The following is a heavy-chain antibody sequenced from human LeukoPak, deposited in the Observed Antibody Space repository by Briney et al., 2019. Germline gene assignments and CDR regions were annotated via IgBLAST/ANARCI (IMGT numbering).Heavy chain of an antibody. Sequence: SGGSLRLSCAASGFTFSNYELNWVRQAPGKGLEWVSYISANGNTMYYADSVRGRFTISRDNAQDSLYLQLNSLRAEDTAVYYCARLAAAGSYYFDSWGQGTLGTGSS. J-gene: IGHJ4*02. CDR1: GFTFSNYE. D-gene: IGHD6-13*01. CDR2: ISANGNTM. CDR3: ARLAAAGSYYFDS. V-gene: IGHV3-48*03.